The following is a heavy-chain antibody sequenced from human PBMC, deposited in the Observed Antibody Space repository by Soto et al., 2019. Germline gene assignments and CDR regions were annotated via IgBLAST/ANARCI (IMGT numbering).Heavy chain of an antibody. CDR1: GFTFDDYA. V-gene: IGHV3-9*01. CDR2: ISWNSGSI. CDR3: AKDIFFRDYGSGFDY. Sequence: GGSLRLSCAASGFTFDDYAMHWVRQAPGKGLEWVSGISWNSGSIGYADSVKGRFTISRDNAKNSLYLQMNSLRAEDTALYYCAKDIFFRDYGSGFDYWGQGTLVTGS. J-gene: IGHJ4*02. D-gene: IGHD3-10*01.